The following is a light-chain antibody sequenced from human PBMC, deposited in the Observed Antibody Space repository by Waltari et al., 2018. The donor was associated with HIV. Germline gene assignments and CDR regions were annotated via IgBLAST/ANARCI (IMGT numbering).Light chain of an antibody. CDR2: AAS. V-gene: IGKV1-12*01. J-gene: IGKJ1*01. CDR1: QGINRW. Sequence: DIQMTQSPSSVSASVGDRVTITCRASQGINRWLAWYQQKAGKPPKLLIYAASNLYRGVASRFRGSGSGTDFTLTIGSLQPEDFATYYCQQLDSFPRTFGPGTKVEI. CDR3: QQLDSFPRT.